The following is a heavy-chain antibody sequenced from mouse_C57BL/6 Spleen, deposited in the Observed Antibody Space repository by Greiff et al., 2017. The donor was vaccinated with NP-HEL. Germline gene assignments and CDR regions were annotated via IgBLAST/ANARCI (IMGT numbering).Heavy chain of an antibody. CDR2: ISYDGSN. CDR1: GYSITSGYY. CDR3: AREGPSLHY. V-gene: IGHV3-6*01. Sequence: EVKLMESGPGLVKPSQSLSLTCSVTGYSITSGYYWNWIRQFPGNKLEWMGYISYDGSNNYNPSLKNRISITRDTSKNQFFLKLNSVTTEDTATYYCAREGPSLHYWGQGTTLTVSS. D-gene: IGHD6-2*01. J-gene: IGHJ2*01.